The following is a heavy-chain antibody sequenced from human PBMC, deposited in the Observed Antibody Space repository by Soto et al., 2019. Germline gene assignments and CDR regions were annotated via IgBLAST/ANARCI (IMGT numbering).Heavy chain of an antibody. CDR2: IYSGGST. D-gene: IGHD7-27*01. CDR3: ARESWGMRAFDI. V-gene: IGHV3-53*01. Sequence: GGSLRLSCAASGFTVLLPSLRWVRQAPGKGLEWVSVIYSGGSTYYADSVQGRFTISRDNSKNTLYLQMNSLRAEDTAVYYCARESWGMRAFDIWGQGTMVTVSS. J-gene: IGHJ3*02. CDR1: GFTVLLPS.